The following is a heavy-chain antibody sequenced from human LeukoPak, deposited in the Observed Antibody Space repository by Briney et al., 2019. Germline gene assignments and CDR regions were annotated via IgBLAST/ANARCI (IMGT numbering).Heavy chain of an antibody. D-gene: IGHD3-10*01. V-gene: IGHV3-53*01. CDR2: IYSSGST. CDR3: ARSYYYGSGTN. Sequence: PGGSLRLSCAASGFPVSSVYMTWVRQAPGKGLEWVSVIYSSGSTYYADPVKGRFTISRDNSKNTLYLQMNSLRAEDTAVYYCARSYYYGSGTNWGQGTLVTVSS. CDR1: GFPVSSVY. J-gene: IGHJ4*02.